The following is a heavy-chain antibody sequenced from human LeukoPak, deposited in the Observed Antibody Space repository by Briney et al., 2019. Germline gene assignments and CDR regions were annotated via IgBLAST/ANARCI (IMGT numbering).Heavy chain of an antibody. CDR1: GYTFSSYY. CDR2: INLTGGIA. CDR3: ARAPWIQLFFFDY. V-gene: IGHV1-46*01. D-gene: IGHD5-18*01. J-gene: IGHJ4*02. Sequence: ASVKVSCKASGYTFSSYYLHWARQAPGQGLEWIGIINLTGGIARFAQKFQGRVSMTRDTSTSTVYMELSSLRSEDTAVYYCARAPWIQLFFFDYWGQGTLVTVSS.